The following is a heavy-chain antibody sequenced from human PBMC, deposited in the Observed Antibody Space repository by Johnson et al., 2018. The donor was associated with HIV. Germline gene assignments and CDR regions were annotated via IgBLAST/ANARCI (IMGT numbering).Heavy chain of an antibody. CDR1: GFTFSSFA. D-gene: IGHD2-15*01. CDR3: AKDQYGSSYDI. J-gene: IGHJ3*02. CDR2: VADDGGYK. V-gene: IGHV3-30-3*02. Sequence: QVQLVESGGGVVQPGKSLRLSCAASGFTFSSFAIHWVRQAPGKGLEWVAVVADDGGYKDYADSVKGRFTVSRDNSKNTLYLQMNSLRAEDTAVYYCAKDQYGSSYDIWGQGTMVTVSS.